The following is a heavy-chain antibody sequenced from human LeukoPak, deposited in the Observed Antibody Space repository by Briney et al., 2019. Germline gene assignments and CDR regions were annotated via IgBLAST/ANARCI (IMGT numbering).Heavy chain of an antibody. CDR3: ARPAGYCSGSNCYAYFDF. CDR2: GHYSGFT. D-gene: IGHD2-2*01. Sequence: SETLSLTRTVSGGSISSSSYYWGWIRQPPGKGLEWIGSGHYSGFTYYNPPLKSRVTMSIDTSKNQFSLKLSSVTAADTAVYYCARPAGYCSGSNCYAYFDFWGQGTLVTVSS. CDR1: GGSISSSSYY. J-gene: IGHJ4*02. V-gene: IGHV4-39*01.